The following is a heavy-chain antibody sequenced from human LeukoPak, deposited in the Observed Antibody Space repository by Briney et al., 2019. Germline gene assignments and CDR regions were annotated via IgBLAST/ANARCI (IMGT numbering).Heavy chain of an antibody. CDR3: VRHPPPHYYDSSGFFDS. CDR1: GGSISGYY. CDR2: IHYSGST. D-gene: IGHD3-22*01. V-gene: IGHV4-59*08. J-gene: IGHJ4*02. Sequence: SETLSLTCSVSGGSISGYYWSWIRQPPGKALEWIGHIHYSGSTNYNPSLNSRVTVSVDPSKNQLSLKLISVTAADTAVYYCVRHPPPHYYDSSGFFDSWGQGILVTVSS.